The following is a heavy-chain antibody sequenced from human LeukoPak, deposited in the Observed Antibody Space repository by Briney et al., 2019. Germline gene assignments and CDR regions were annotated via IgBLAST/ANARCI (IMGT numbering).Heavy chain of an antibody. D-gene: IGHD3-22*01. CDR1: GGSISSGDYY. J-gene: IGHJ2*01. CDR2: IYYSGST. V-gene: IGHV4-30-4*01. Sequence: SETLSLTCTVSGGSISSGDYYWSWIRQPPGKDLEWIGYIYYSGSTYYNPSLKSRVTISVDTSKNQFSLKLSSVTAADTAVYYCASQDTYYYDSSGYPASFDLWGRGTLVTVSS. CDR3: ASQDTYYYDSSGYPASFDL.